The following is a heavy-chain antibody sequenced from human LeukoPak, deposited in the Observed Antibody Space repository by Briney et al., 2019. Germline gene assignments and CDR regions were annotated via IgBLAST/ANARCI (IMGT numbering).Heavy chain of an antibody. CDR3: ARRRGYSYGYGDFDY. Sequence: GESLKVSCKGSGYSFTSYWIGWVRQMPGKGLEWMGIIYPGDSDTRYSPSFQGQVTISADKSISTAYLQWSSLKASDTAMYYCARRRGYSYGYGDFDYWGQGTLVTVSS. J-gene: IGHJ4*02. D-gene: IGHD5-18*01. CDR1: GYSFTSYW. CDR2: IYPGDSDT. V-gene: IGHV5-51*01.